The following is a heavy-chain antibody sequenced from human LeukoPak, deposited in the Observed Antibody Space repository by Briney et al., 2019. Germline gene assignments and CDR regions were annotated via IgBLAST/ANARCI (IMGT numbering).Heavy chain of an antibody. Sequence: SVKVSCKTSGDTFHSYTISWVRQAPGQGLEWMGRIIPILGIANYAQKFQGRVTITADKSTSTAYMELSSLRSEDTAVYHCARGPIVAVRNYFDYWGQGTLVTVSS. CDR2: IIPILGIA. V-gene: IGHV1-69*02. D-gene: IGHD3-22*01. J-gene: IGHJ4*02. CDR3: ARGPIVAVRNYFDY. CDR1: GDTFHSYT.